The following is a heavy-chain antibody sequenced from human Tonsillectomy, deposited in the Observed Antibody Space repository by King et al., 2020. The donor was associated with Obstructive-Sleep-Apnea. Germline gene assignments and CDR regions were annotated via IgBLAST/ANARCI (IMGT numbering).Heavy chain of an antibody. J-gene: IGHJ4*02. CDR1: GGSISRYY. Sequence: VQLQESGPGLVKPSETLSLICSVSGGSISRYYWSWIRQPPGKGLEWIGYNPYSGSTNYNPSLKIRVTISVETSKNHFSLKLSSVTAADTAVYYCARSLDSSGYYYTNYWGQGTLVTVSS. D-gene: IGHD3-22*01. CDR3: ARSLDSSGYYYTNY. CDR2: NPYSGST. V-gene: IGHV4-59*08.